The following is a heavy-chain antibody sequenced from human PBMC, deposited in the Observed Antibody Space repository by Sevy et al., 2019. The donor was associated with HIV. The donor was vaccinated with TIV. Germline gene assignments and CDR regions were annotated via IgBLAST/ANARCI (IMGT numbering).Heavy chain of an antibody. V-gene: IGHV1-24*01. Sequence: ASVKVSCKVSGYTLTQFSMHWVRQAPGKVLESMATFDPEDDETIYAQRLQGRVTMTEDTSTDTAYMELSSPRSDDTAVYYCAVTKDYYDSSGYPFDYWGQGSLVTVSS. CDR2: FDPEDDET. CDR1: GYTLTQFS. J-gene: IGHJ4*02. D-gene: IGHD3-22*01. CDR3: AVTKDYYDSSGYPFDY.